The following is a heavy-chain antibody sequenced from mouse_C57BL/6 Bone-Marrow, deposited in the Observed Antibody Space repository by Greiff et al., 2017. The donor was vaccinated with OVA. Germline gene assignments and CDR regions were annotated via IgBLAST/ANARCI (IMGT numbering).Heavy chain of an antibody. D-gene: IGHD2-4*01. CDR3: ARDRGYYDYDVEIFDY. Sequence: VQLVESGPGLVAPSQSLSISCTVSGFSFTSYAISWVRQPPGQGLEWLGVIWPGGGTNYNSALKSRLTISNADSITHVFLKKHRQQTDDTAGYYCARDRGYYDYDVEIFDYWGQGTLVTVSA. J-gene: IGHJ3*01. CDR1: GFSFTSYA. V-gene: IGHV2-9-1*01. CDR2: IWPGGGT.